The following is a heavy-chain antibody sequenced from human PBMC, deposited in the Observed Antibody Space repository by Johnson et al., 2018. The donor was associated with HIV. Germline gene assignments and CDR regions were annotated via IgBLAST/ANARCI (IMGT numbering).Heavy chain of an antibody. V-gene: IGHV3-30*03. J-gene: IGHJ3*02. CDR2: ISYDGTNK. CDR3: TTVGIAVAGALPI. D-gene: IGHD6-19*01. Sequence: QVQLVESGGGVVQPGGSLRLSCAASGFTFSSYGMHWVRQAPGKGLEWVAVISYDGTNKYYADSVKGRFTISRDNSKNTLYLQMNSLKTEDTAVYYCTTVGIAVAGALPIWGQGTMVTVSS. CDR1: GFTFSSYG.